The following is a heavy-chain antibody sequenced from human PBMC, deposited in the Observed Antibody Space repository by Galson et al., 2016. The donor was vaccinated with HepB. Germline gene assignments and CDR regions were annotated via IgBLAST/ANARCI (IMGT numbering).Heavy chain of an antibody. J-gene: IGHJ3*01. CDR1: GFIFSNYG. D-gene: IGHD3-10*01. CDR2: IWYDGSKK. V-gene: IGHV3-33*01. Sequence: SLRLSCAASGFIFSNYGMNWVRQAPGKGLEWVAVIWYDGSKKYYGDSVKGRFSISRDNSKKTLYLQMNSLRVEDTAVYYCVSEMVRGVVYVDDAFDLWGQGTMVTVSS. CDR3: VSEMVRGVVYVDDAFDL.